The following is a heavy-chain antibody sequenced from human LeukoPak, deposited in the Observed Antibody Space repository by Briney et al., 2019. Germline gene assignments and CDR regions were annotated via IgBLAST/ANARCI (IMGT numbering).Heavy chain of an antibody. CDR3: ARDTYKPIVGATTYYYYGMDV. V-gene: IGHV4-59*01. CDR2: IYYSGST. Sequence: ASETLSLTCSISDGSISSYYWNWIRQSPGKGLEWTGYIYYSGSTNYNPSLKSRVTISVDTSKNQFSLKLSSVTAVDTAVYYCARDTYKPIVGATTYYYYGMDVWGQGTTVTVSS. CDR1: DGSISSYY. J-gene: IGHJ6*02. D-gene: IGHD1-26*01.